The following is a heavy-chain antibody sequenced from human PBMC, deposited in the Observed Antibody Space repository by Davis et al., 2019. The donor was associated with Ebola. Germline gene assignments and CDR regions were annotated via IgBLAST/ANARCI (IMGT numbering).Heavy chain of an antibody. CDR3: MRLCLSPTCYVVWSDS. J-gene: IGHJ5*01. V-gene: IGHV3-73*01. CDR1: GFTFSGSS. CDR2: IRSKANNYAT. D-gene: IGHD3/OR15-3a*01. Sequence: GESLKISCEGSGFTFSGSSIHWVRQASGKGLEWLGRIRSKANNYATTYAASVNGRFKISRADSQNTAYLEMTSLKTEDTAVYSCMRLCLSPTCYVVWSDSWGPGTLVTVSS.